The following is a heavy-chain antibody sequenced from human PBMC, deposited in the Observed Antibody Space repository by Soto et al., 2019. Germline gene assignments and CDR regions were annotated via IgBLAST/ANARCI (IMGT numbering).Heavy chain of an antibody. CDR1: GGSFSGYY. V-gene: IGHV4-34*01. CDR3: ARDKITGLFDY. Sequence: PSETLSLTCAVYGGSFSGYYWSWIRQPPGKGLEWIGEINHSGSTNYNPSLKSRVTIPVDTSKNQFSLKLSSVTAADTAVYYCARDKITGLFDYWGQGTLVTVSS. D-gene: IGHD2-8*02. CDR2: INHSGST. J-gene: IGHJ4*02.